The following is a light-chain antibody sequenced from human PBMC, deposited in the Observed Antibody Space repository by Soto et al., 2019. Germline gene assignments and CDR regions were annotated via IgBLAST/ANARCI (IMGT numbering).Light chain of an antibody. CDR1: SSDVGGYNY. Sequence: QSALTQPPSASGSPGQSVTISCTGTSSDVGGYNYVSWYQQHPGKAPKLMIYEVSKRPSGVPDRFSGSKSGNTASLTVSGLQAVDEADYYCSSYAGSNLVFGTGTKVTVL. CDR2: EVS. CDR3: SSYAGSNLV. J-gene: IGLJ1*01. V-gene: IGLV2-8*01.